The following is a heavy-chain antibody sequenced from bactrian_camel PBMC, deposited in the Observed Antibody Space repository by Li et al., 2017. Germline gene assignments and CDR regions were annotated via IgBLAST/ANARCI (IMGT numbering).Heavy chain of an antibody. V-gene: IGHV3S54*01. CDR3: AADSRCNGGYLRRIAWEYDN. CDR1: GGAYYLNC. J-gene: IGHJ4*01. D-gene: IGHD2*01. Sequence: HVQLVESGGGSVQAGESLKLSCVASGGAYYLNCVGWFRQAPGKEREGVATMYTGGRATYYADAVQGRFTISQDKAKNTMYLQMNGLKPEDTAMYFCAADSRCNGGYLRRIAWEYDNWGQGTQVTVS. CDR2: MYTGGRAT.